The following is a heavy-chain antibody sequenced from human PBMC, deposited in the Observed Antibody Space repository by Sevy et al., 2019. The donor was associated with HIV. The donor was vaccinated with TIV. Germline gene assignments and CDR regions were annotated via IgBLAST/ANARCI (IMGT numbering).Heavy chain of an antibody. CDR2: IIPIFGTA. CDR3: ARNYAYSHYYYGMDV. V-gene: IGHV1-69*13. J-gene: IGHJ6*02. Sequence: ASVKVSCKASGGTFSSYAISWVRQAPGQGLEWMGGIIPIFGTANYAQKFQGRVTITADESTSTAYMELSSLGSEDTAVYYCARNYAYSHYYYGMDVWGQGTTVTVSS. CDR1: GGTFSSYA. D-gene: IGHD1-7*01.